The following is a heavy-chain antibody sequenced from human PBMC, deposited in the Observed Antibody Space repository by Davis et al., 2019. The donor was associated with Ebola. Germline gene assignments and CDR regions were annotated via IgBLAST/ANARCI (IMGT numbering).Heavy chain of an antibody. D-gene: IGHD6-13*01. J-gene: IGHJ3*01. CDR2: VYPDDSET. CDR3: ATSSSVDAFDV. V-gene: IGHV5-51*01. CDR1: GHTFSTYW. Sequence: GGSLRLSCKSSGHTFSTYWIAWVRQLPGKGLEWMGIVYPDDSETRYGPSFQGQVTLSGDKSLNTAYLQWNSLKTSDTATYYCATSSSVDAFDVWGQGTIVTVSS.